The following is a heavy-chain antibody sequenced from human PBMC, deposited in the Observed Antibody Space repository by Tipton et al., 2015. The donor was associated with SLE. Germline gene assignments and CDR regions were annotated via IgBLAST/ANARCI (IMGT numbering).Heavy chain of an antibody. CDR3: ARVTTYGDYDSEYFQH. J-gene: IGHJ1*01. CDR2: VSSTGTFK. V-gene: IGHV3-21*01. D-gene: IGHD4-17*01. Sequence: SLRLSCAASGFTFSSYEMNWVRQAPGKGLEWVSSVSSTGTFKFYADSVKGRFTISRDNSKNTLYLQMNSLRAEDTAVYYCARVTTYGDYDSEYFQHWGQGTLVTVSS. CDR1: GFTFSSYE.